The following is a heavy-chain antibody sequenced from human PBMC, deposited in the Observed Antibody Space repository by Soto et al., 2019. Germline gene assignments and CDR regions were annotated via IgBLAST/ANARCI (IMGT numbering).Heavy chain of an antibody. CDR1: GGSISSSSYY. Sequence: SETLSLTCTVSGGSISSSSYYWGWIRQPPGMGLEWIGSIYYSGNTYYNPALKSRVTISVYTSKNQFSLKLSSVTAAVTAVYYCARQWNYDDSSGYYYSDYWGQGTLVTVSS. J-gene: IGHJ4*02. V-gene: IGHV4-39*01. CDR2: IYYSGNT. D-gene: IGHD3-22*01. CDR3: ARQWNYDDSSGYYYSDY.